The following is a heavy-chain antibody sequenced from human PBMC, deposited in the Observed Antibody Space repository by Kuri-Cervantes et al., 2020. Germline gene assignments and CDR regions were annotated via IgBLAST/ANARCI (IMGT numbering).Heavy chain of an antibody. CDR3: ARTARGIGWFDP. D-gene: IGHD1-26*01. V-gene: IGHV2-70D*14. J-gene: IGHJ5*02. Sequence: SGPTLVKPTQTLTLTCTFSGFSLSTSGMRVSWIRQPPGKALEWLARIDWDGDKFYSTSLKTRLTISKDTSKSQVVLTMTNMDPVDTASYYCARTARGIGWFDPWGQGTLVTVSS. CDR2: IDWDGDK. CDR1: GFSLSTSGMR.